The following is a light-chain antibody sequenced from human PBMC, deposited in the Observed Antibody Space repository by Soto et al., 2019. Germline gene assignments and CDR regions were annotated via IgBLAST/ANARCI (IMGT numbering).Light chain of an antibody. CDR2: EVS. J-gene: IGLJ2*01. V-gene: IGLV2-8*01. CDR3: SSYAGSNTLV. Sequence: QYALTQPPSASGSPGQSVTISCTGTSSDVGGDNYVSWYQQHPGKAPKLMIYEVSKRPSGVPDRFSGSKSGNTASLTVSGRQAEDEADYDCSSYAGSNTLVFGGGTKLTVL. CDR1: SSDVGGDNY.